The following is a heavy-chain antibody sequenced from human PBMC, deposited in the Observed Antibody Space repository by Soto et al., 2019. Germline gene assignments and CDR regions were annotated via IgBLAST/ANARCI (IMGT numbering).Heavy chain of an antibody. CDR1: GFTSSSYS. CDR3: ASQTSGYYYYGMDV. J-gene: IGHJ6*02. Sequence: EVQLVESGGGLVKPGGSLRLSCAASGFTSSSYSMDWVRQAPGKGLEWVSSISSSSTYIHYADSVKGRFTISRDNAKNSLKLQINSQNAEDTAVYYCASQTSGYYYYGMDVWDQGTTVTV. V-gene: IGHV3-21*01. CDR2: ISSSSTYI.